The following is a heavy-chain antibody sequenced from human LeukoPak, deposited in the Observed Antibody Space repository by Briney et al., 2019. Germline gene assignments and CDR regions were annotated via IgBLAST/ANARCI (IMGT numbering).Heavy chain of an antibody. D-gene: IGHD1-26*01. J-gene: IGHJ4*02. Sequence: GGSLRLSCAASGFTFSTYAMHWVRQAPGKGLEWAAVISYDGSNTYYADSVKGRFTISRDNSKNTLYLQMNSLRAEDTAVYYCAREWELSILDYWGQGTLVTVSS. CDR1: GFTFSTYA. CDR2: ISYDGSNT. CDR3: AREWELSILDY. V-gene: IGHV3-30*04.